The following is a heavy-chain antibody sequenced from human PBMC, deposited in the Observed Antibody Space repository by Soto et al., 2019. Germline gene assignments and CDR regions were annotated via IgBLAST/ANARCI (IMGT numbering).Heavy chain of an antibody. V-gene: IGHV1-18*04. CDR1: GYTFTSYV. Sequence: ASVKVSCKASGYTFTSYVISWVRQAPGQGLEWMGWISAYNGNTNYAQKLQGRVTMTTDTSTSTAYMELRSLRSDDTAVYYCARTFIGYSYGQPFDYWGQGTLVTVSS. J-gene: IGHJ4*02. CDR2: ISAYNGNT. D-gene: IGHD5-18*01. CDR3: ARTFIGYSYGQPFDY.